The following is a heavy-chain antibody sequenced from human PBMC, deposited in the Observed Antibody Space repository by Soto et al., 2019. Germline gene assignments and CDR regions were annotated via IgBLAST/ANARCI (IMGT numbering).Heavy chain of an antibody. V-gene: IGHV3-48*01. J-gene: IGHJ6*03. Sequence: GGSLRLSCAASGFEVVRHPMNWGRQAPGKGLEWISYVSTGGNSIYYAASVKGRFTVSRDNAKQSLFLQMNSLRAEDTAVYYCARAPQSFYYSYMDVWGKGTTVTVSS. CDR3: ARAPQSFYYSYMDV. CDR1: GFEVVRHP. CDR2: VSTGGNSI.